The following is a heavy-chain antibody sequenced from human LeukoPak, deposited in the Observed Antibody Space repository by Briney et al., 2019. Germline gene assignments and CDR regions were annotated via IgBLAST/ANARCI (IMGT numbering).Heavy chain of an antibody. CDR3: AKDEVGGHFEY. V-gene: IGHV3-7*01. CDR1: GFTFRSYY. CDR2: VNEDGRET. J-gene: IGHJ4*02. Sequence: GGSLRLSCAASGFTFRSYYMSWVRQAPGKGLEWVAKVNEDGRETHYADSVKGRFTISRDNAKNSVSLQMNNLGADDTAVYYCAKDEVGGHFEYWGQGILVTVSS.